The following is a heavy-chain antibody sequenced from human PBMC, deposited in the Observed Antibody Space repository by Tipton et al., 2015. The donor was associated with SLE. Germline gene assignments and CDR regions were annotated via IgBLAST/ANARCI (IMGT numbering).Heavy chain of an antibody. Sequence: GLVKPSETLSLTCTVSGGSMSSYYWGWIRQPPGKGLEWIGSIYYSGSTYYNPSLKSRVTISVDTSKNQFSLKLSSVTAADTAVYYCARGVLSSSWTLDGMDVWGQGTTVTVSS. J-gene: IGHJ6*02. CDR2: IYYSGST. CDR3: ARGVLSSSWTLDGMDV. CDR1: GGSMSSYY. V-gene: IGHV4-39*07. D-gene: IGHD6-13*01.